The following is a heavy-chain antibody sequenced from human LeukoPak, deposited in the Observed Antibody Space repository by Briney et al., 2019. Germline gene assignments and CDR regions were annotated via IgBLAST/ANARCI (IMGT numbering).Heavy chain of an antibody. CDR1: GGTFSSYT. J-gene: IGHJ3*02. Sequence: GASVKVSCKASGGTFSSYTISWVRQAPGQGLEWMGRIIPILGIANYAQKFQGRVTITADKSTSTAYMELSSLRSKDTAVYYCARVFDTAMVTGAFDIWGQGTMVTVSS. D-gene: IGHD5-18*01. CDR2: IIPILGIA. V-gene: IGHV1-69*02. CDR3: ARVFDTAMVTGAFDI.